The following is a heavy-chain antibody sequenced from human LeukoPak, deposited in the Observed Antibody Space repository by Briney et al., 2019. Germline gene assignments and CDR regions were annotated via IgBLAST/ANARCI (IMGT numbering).Heavy chain of an antibody. Sequence: ASVKVSCKASGYTFTGYYMHWLRQAPGQRFEWMGWSDPKSGATKYEHFQGRVTMTRDTFISTAYMELSSLRSDDTAVYYCARSGDDYYFDYWGQGTLVTVSS. CDR3: ARSGDDYYFDY. V-gene: IGHV1-2*02. D-gene: IGHD3-10*01. J-gene: IGHJ4*02. CDR1: GYTFTGYY. CDR2: SDPKSGAT.